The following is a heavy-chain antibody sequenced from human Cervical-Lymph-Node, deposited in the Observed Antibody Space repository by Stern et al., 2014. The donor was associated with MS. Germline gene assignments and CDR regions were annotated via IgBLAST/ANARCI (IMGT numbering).Heavy chain of an antibody. J-gene: IGHJ4*02. D-gene: IGHD3-10*02. Sequence: EVQLVESGGGLVQPGGSLRLSCAASGFTFSSYAMSWVRQAPGKGLEWVSGISGGVGSNTYYADSVKGRFTISRDNSKNTLYLQMNSLRAEDTAVYYCAKDGYYDRAYYFDYWGQGTLVTVSS. V-gene: IGHV3-23*04. CDR1: GFTFSSYA. CDR3: AKDGYYDRAYYFDY. CDR2: ISGGVGSNT.